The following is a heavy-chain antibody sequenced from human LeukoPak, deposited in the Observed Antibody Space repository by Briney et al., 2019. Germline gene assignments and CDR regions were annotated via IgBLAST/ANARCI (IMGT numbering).Heavy chain of an antibody. D-gene: IGHD6-19*01. CDR3: AKGPYSSGWSSHLYFDY. J-gene: IGHJ4*02. CDR2: ISGGSGST. Sequence: VGSLRLSCAAPVFTFSSYAMSGVRQAPGKGLEWVSAISGGSGSTSYEVSVKGRFTISRDNSTNTLYLQMNSLRAEDAAVYYCAKGPYSSGWSSHLYFDYWGQGTLVTVSS. CDR1: VFTFSSYA. V-gene: IGHV3-23*01.